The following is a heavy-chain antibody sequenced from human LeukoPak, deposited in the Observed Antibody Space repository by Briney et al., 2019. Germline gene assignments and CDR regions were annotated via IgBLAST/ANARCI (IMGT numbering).Heavy chain of an antibody. CDR1: GYTFSNYH. D-gene: IGHD3-10*01. V-gene: IGHV1-2*02. CDR2: LDPNNGDT. CDR3: ARAGRGTMRTITMVRGAPNY. J-gene: IGHJ4*02. Sequence: GASVKVSYKASGYTFSNYHMHWLRQAPAQGLEWLGWLDPNNGDTNYAQRFQGRVTMTRDTSINTVYMELRSLRFDDTAVYFCARAGRGTMRTITMVRGAPNYWGQGTLVTVSS.